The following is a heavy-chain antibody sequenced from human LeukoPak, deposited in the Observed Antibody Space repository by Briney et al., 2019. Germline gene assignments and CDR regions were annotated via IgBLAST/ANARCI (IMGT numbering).Heavy chain of an antibody. D-gene: IGHD3-22*01. CDR1: GGSISSYY. J-gene: IGHJ3*02. V-gene: IGHV4-59*12. CDR3: AKSNGYGLIDI. CDR2: IFYSGST. Sequence: SETLSLTCTVSGGSISSYYWNWVRQPPGKGLEWIGNIFYSGSTYYSPSLKSRVTISLDTSRNQFSLKLNSVTAADTAVYYCAKSNGYGLIDIWGQGTMVTVSS.